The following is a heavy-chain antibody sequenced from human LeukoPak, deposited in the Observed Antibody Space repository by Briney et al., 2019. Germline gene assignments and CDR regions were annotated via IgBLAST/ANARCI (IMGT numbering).Heavy chain of an antibody. V-gene: IGHV7-4-1*02. J-gene: IGHJ4*02. D-gene: IGHD6-19*01. CDR2: INTNTGNP. Sequence: ASVNVSCKASGYTFTSYAMNWVRQAPGQGLEWMGWINTNTGNPTYAQGFTGRFVFSLDTSVSTAYLQISSLKAEDTAVYYCARAVYQQWLTYYFDYWGQGTLVTVSS. CDR1: GYTFTSYA. CDR3: ARAVYQQWLTYYFDY.